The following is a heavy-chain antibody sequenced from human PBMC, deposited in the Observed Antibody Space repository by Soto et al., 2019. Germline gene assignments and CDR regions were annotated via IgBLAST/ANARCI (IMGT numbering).Heavy chain of an antibody. CDR1: GGSISSSNW. CDR3: ARNSSSWYDYYYYYGMDV. Sequence: PSETLSLTCAVSGGSISSSNWWSWVRQPPGKGLEWIGETYHSGSTNYNPSLKSRVTTSVDKSKNQFSLKLSSVTAADTAVYYCARNSSSWYDYYYYYGMDVWGQGTTVTVSS. D-gene: IGHD6-13*01. V-gene: IGHV4-4*02. CDR2: TYHSGST. J-gene: IGHJ6*02.